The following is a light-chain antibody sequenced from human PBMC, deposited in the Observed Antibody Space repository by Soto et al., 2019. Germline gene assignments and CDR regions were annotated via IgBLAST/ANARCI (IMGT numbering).Light chain of an antibody. CDR3: QQFNSYPIT. J-gene: IGKJ5*01. CDR1: QDIRGA. Sequence: IQVPQSPSSLSASVGARVTITCRASQDIRGALAWYKQKPGKAPKLLIYDVSTLESGVPSRFSGSGSGTEFTLTITSLQPEDFGTYYCQQFNSYPITFGHGTRLEIK. V-gene: IGKV1-13*02. CDR2: DVS.